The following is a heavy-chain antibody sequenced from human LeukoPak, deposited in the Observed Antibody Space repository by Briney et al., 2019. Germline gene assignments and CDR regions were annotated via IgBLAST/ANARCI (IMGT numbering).Heavy chain of an antibody. CDR3: ARGTGYSSGSNY. CDR1: GFTFSNYN. V-gene: IGHV3-48*01. Sequence: PGGSLRLSCAASGFTFSNYNMFWARQAPGKGLEWVSYITSSSNTVHYADSVKGRFTLSRDNAKSSLYLQMNSLRAEDTAIYYCARGTGYSSGSNYWGQGTLVTVSS. J-gene: IGHJ4*02. D-gene: IGHD6-19*01. CDR2: ITSSSNTV.